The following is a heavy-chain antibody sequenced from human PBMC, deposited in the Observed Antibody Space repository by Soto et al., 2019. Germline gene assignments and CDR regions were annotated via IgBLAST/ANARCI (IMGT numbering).Heavy chain of an antibody. CDR1: GFTFSSYW. D-gene: IGHD3-10*01. CDR2: IKQDGSEK. Sequence: GGSLRLSCAVSGFTFSSYWMTWVRQAPGKGLEWVANIKQDGSEKYYVDSVKGRFTISRDNAKNSLYLQMNSLRVEDTAVYYCARDRYYGGAMDVWGQGTTVTVSS. CDR3: ARDRYYGGAMDV. J-gene: IGHJ6*01. V-gene: IGHV3-7*01.